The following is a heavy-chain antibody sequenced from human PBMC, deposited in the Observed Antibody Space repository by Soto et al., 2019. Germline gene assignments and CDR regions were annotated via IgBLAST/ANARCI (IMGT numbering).Heavy chain of an antibody. J-gene: IGHJ4*02. D-gene: IGHD1-26*01. V-gene: IGHV4-39*01. CDR3: ARVVGATVIDY. Sequence: SETLSLTCTVSGGSISSSSYYWGWIRQPPGKGLEWIGSIYYSGSTYYNPSLKSRVTISVDTSKNQFSLKLSSVTAADTAVYYCARVVGATVIDYWGQGTLVTVS. CDR2: IYYSGST. CDR1: GGSISSSSYY.